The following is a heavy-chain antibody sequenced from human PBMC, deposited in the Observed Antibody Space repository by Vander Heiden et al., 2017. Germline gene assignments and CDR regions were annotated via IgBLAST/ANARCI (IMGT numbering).Heavy chain of an antibody. D-gene: IGHD5-18*01. V-gene: IGHV3-7*01. CDR1: GFTFSSYW. CDR2: IKQDGSEK. J-gene: IGHJ4*02. CDR3: AYSGSYGWDYFDY. Sequence: EVRLVESGGGLVQPGGSLRPSCAASGFTFSSYWMSWVRQAPGKGLEWVANIKQDGSEKYYVDSVKGRFTISRDNAKNSLYLQMNSLRAEDTAVYYCAYSGSYGWDYFDYWGQGTLVTVSS.